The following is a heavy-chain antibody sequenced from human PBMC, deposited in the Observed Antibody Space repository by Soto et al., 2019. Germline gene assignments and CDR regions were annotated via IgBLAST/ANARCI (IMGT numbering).Heavy chain of an antibody. CDR3: ARGLTTVTSAIDY. J-gene: IGHJ4*02. CDR2: IIPILGIA. CDR1: GGTFSSYT. Sequence: SVKVSCKASGGTFSSYTISWVRQAPGQGLEWMGRIIPILGIANYAQKFQGRVTITADKSTSTAYMELSSLRSEDTAVYYCARGLTTVTSAIDYWGQGTLVTVSS. V-gene: IGHV1-69*02. D-gene: IGHD4-17*01.